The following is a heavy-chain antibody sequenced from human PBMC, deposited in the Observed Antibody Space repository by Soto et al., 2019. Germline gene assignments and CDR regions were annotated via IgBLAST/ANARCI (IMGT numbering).Heavy chain of an antibody. CDR1: GFTFSAYG. CDR3: ARVGGTVTSDY. CDR2: IYYDGNNK. Sequence: QVQLVESGGGVVQPGRSLRLSCVASGFTFSAYGMHWVRQAPGKGLEWVAMIYYDGNNKYYADSVKGRFTISRDNSKNTLYLQMNSLTAEDTAVYYCARVGGTVTSDYWGQGTLVTVSS. V-gene: IGHV3-33*01. J-gene: IGHJ4*02. D-gene: IGHD4-17*01.